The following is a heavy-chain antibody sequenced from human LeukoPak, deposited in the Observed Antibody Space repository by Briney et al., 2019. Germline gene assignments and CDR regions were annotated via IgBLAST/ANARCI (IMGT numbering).Heavy chain of an antibody. CDR2: TSYDGSNK. CDR1: GFTFSSYA. D-gene: IGHD2-2*01. Sequence: GGSLRLSCAASGFTFSSYAMHWVRQAPGKGLEWVAVTSYDGSNKYYADSVRGRFTISRDNSKNTLYLQMNSLRAEDTAVYYCARDGIPPVPAANVYYYGMDVWGKGTTVTVSS. CDR3: ARDGIPPVPAANVYYYGMDV. J-gene: IGHJ6*04. V-gene: IGHV3-30*04.